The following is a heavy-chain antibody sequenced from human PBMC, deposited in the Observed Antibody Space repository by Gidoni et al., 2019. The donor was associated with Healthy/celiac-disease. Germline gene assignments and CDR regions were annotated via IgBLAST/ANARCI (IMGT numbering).Heavy chain of an antibody. CDR3: AREYGQQQPYFDY. CDR2: IIPIFGTA. V-gene: IGHV1-69*01. J-gene: IGHJ4*02. CDR1: GGTFSRNA. Sequence: QVQRVQSGAAVKTPGSSVKVSCKASGGTFSRNAISWVRQAPGQGLEWMGGIIPIFGTANYAQKFQGRVTITADESTSTAYMEVSSLRSEDTAVYYCAREYGQQQPYFDYWGQGTLVTVSS. D-gene: IGHD6-13*01.